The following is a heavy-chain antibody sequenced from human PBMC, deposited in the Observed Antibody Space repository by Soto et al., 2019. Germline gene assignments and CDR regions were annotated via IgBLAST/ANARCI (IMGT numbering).Heavy chain of an antibody. D-gene: IGHD6-13*01. V-gene: IGHV1-69*06. CDR3: ARGALSTSWYWGDGLDS. Sequence: QVQLEQSGSEVKKSGSSVKVSCKASGYSFSSHAITWVRQAPGQGLEWMGGIIPVFGTPSYAQKFQGRVTISADKSTNTSYLELGSLRSEDTAVYYCARGALSTSWYWGDGLDSWGQGTQVTVSS. CDR1: GYSFSSHA. J-gene: IGHJ4*02. CDR2: IIPVFGTP.